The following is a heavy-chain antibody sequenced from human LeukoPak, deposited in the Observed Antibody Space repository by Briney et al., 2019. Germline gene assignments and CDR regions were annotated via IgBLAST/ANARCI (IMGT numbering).Heavy chain of an antibody. CDR1: GYTFTRYY. J-gene: IGHJ4*02. Sequence: GASVKVSCKASGYTFTRYYMHWVRQAPGEGLEWMGIINPSGGSTSYAQKFQGRVTMTTDTSTSTAYMELRSLRSDDTAVYYCARDRSSSDYWGQGTLVTVSS. V-gene: IGHV1-46*01. CDR3: ARDRSSSDY. CDR2: INPSGGST. D-gene: IGHD6-6*01.